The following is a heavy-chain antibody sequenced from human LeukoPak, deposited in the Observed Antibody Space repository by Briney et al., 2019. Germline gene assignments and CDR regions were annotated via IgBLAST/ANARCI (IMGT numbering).Heavy chain of an antibody. CDR3: ASTRNYDLWSGSGYFDL. D-gene: IGHD3-3*01. Sequence: SETLSLTCTVSGGSISSSSYYWGWIRQPPGKGLEWIGSIYYSGSTYYNPSLKSRVTISVDTSKNQFSLKLSSVTAADTAVYYCASTRNYDLWSGSGYFDLWGRGTLVTVSS. J-gene: IGHJ2*01. CDR2: IYYSGST. V-gene: IGHV4-39*01. CDR1: GGSISSSSYY.